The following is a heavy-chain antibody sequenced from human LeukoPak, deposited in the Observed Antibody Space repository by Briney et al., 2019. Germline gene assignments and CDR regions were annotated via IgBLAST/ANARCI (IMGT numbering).Heavy chain of an antibody. CDR1: GFTVSSNY. V-gene: IGHV3-53*01. CDR2: IYSGGST. D-gene: IGHD6-13*01. CDR3: ATYSSSWLYYYGMDV. J-gene: IGHJ6*02. Sequence: GGSLRLSCAASGFTVSSNYMSWVRQAPGKGLEWVSVIYSGGSTYYADSVKGRFTISRDNSKNTLYLQMNSLRAEDTAVYYCATYSSSWLYYYGMDVWGQGTTVTVSS.